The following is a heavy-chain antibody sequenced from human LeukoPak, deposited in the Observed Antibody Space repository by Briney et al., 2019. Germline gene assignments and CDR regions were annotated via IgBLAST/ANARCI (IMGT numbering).Heavy chain of an antibody. CDR2: ISPNSIYI. J-gene: IGHJ5*02. CDR1: GFIFSSYN. V-gene: IGHV3-21*01. CDR3: ARAEIDQNKEYNWFDP. Sequence: GGSLRLSCAASGFIFSSYNMNWVRQTPVKVLEWVSSISPNSIYIYYADSVKGRFTISRDNAKNSLYLQMNSLRVEDTALYYCARAEIDQNKEYNWFDPWGQGTLVTVSS.